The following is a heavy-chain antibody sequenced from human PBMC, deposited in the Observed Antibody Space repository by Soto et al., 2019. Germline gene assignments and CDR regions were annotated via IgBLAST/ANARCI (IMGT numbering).Heavy chain of an antibody. Sequence: QVQLVQSGAEVKKPGSSVKVSCKASGGTFSSYAISWVRQAPGQGLEWMGGIIPIFGTANYAQKFQGRVTITADEYTSTAYMELSSLRSEDTAVYYCARSITMVRGVTHYYYYGMDVWGQGTTVTVSS. V-gene: IGHV1-69*01. J-gene: IGHJ6*02. CDR2: IIPIFGTA. D-gene: IGHD3-10*01. CDR3: ARSITMVRGVTHYYYYGMDV. CDR1: GGTFSSYA.